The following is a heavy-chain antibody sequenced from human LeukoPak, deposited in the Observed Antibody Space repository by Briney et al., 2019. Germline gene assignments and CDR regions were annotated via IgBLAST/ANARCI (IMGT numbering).Heavy chain of an antibody. J-gene: IGHJ4*02. V-gene: IGHV3-48*03. D-gene: IGHD5-12*01. CDR1: GFTFSSYE. CDR3: ARTTNSGWDFDY. Sequence: GGSLRLSCAASGFTFSSYEMNWVRQAPGKGLEWVSYISSSGSTIYYADSVKGRFTISRDNAKNSLYLQMNSLRDEDAAVYYCARTTNSGWDFDYWGQGTLVTVSS. CDR2: ISSSGSTI.